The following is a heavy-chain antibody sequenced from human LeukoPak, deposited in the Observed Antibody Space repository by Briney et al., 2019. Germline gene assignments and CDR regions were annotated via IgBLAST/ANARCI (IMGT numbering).Heavy chain of an antibody. J-gene: IGHJ5*02. CDR1: GYTFTSYA. D-gene: IGHD3-16*01. CDR3: ARHTVEGVTARFDP. V-gene: IGHV1-3*01. Sequence: ASVKVSYKASGYTFTSYAMHWVRQAPGQRLEWMGWINAGNGNTKYSQKFQGRVTITRDTSASTAYMELSSLRSEDTAVYYCARHTVEGVTARFDPWGQGTLVTVSS. CDR2: INAGNGNT.